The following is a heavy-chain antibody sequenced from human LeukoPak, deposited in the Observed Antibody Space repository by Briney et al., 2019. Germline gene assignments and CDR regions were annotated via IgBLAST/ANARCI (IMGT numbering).Heavy chain of an antibody. CDR1: GFILKKYG. CDR3: TKDAKYCDSYLCHLDYFQY. CDR2: VTGTGHKT. Sequence: GESVRLSCAASGFILKKYGMTWVRQAPGMGLQWVAGVTGTGHKTFYADSAKGRFTISRDDANNTMSLHINSLRVEDSAIYYCTKDAKYCDSYLCHLDYFQYWGQGILVTVSS. J-gene: IGHJ4*02. D-gene: IGHD2-21*01. V-gene: IGHV3-23*01.